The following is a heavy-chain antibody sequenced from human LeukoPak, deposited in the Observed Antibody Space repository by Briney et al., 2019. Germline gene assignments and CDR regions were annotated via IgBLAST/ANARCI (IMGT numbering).Heavy chain of an antibody. D-gene: IGHD1-26*01. CDR3: ARHDSGEHAFGWYFGL. Sequence: SVKVSCKASGGTFSRYAISWVRQAPGQGLEWMGGIIPIFGTANYAQKFQGRVTITTDESTCTAYMELSRLRSEDTAVYYCARHDSGEHAFGWYFGLWGRGTLVTVSS. CDR1: GGTFSRYA. V-gene: IGHV1-69*05. CDR2: IIPIFGTA. J-gene: IGHJ2*01.